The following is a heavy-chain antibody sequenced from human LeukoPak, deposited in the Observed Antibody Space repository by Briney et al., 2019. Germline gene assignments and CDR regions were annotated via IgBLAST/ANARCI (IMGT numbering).Heavy chain of an antibody. J-gene: IGHJ4*02. Sequence: GGSLRLSCAASGFTFSTYEINWVRQAPGKGLEWLSHISTSGSSIHYADSVKGRFTISRDNAKNSLYLQMNSLRAEDTAVYYCARWFGELRFWGQGTLVTVSS. CDR1: GFTFSTYE. D-gene: IGHD3-10*01. CDR2: ISTSGSSI. CDR3: ARWFGELRF. V-gene: IGHV3-48*03.